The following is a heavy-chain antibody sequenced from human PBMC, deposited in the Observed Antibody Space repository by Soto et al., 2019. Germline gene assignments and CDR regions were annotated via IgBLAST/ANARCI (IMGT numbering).Heavy chain of an antibody. CDR3: ARGYDGSGSYGLTIQGGSNWFDP. D-gene: IGHD3-10*01. J-gene: IGHJ5*02. V-gene: IGHV4-34*01. CDR1: GGYFSGYY. CDR2: INHSGST. Sequence: SLTQSHTYTVYGGYFSGYYWSRIRQNPGKGLEWIGEINHSGSTNYNPSLKSRVTISVDTSKNQFSLKLSSVTAADTAVYYCARGYDGSGSYGLTIQGGSNWFDPWGQGTLVTVSS.